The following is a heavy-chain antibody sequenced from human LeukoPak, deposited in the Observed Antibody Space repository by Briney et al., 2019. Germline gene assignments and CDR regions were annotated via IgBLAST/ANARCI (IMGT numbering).Heavy chain of an antibody. CDR3: ARGGDDSSGYYGEAPPVVGFDY. CDR1: GYTLTELS. CDR2: INPSGGST. D-gene: IGHD3-22*01. V-gene: IGHV1-46*01. J-gene: IGHJ4*02. Sequence: ASVKVSCKVSGYTLTELSMHWVRQAPGQGLEWMGIINPSGGSTSYAQKFQGRVTMTRDTSTSTVYMELSSLRSEDTAVYYCARGGDDSSGYYGEAPPVVGFDYWGQGTLVTVSS.